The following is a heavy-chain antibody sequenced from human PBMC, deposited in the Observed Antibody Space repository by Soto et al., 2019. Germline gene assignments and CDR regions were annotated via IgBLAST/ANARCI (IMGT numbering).Heavy chain of an antibody. CDR3: AKSMYNWNDGFFEY. D-gene: IGHD1-1*01. CDR2: ISYDGINK. CDR1: GFTFSSYG. Sequence: PGGSLRLSCAASGFTFSSYGMHRVRQAPGKGLEWVAIISYDGINKYYANSVKGRFTISRDNSKNTLYLQMNSLRAEDTAVYYCAKSMYNWNDGFFEYWGQGTLVTVSS. J-gene: IGHJ4*02. V-gene: IGHV3-30*18.